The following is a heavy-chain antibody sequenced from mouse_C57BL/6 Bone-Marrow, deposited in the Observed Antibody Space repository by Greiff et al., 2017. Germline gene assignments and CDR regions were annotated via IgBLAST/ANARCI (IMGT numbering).Heavy chain of an antibody. V-gene: IGHV1-81*01. CDR3: GRKLRDWYIDV. CDR2: IYPRSGNT. D-gene: IGHD1-1*01. CDR1: GYTFTSYG. Sequence: QVQLKQSGAELARPGASVKLSCKASGYTFTSYGISWVKQRTGQGLEWIGEIYPRSGNTYYNAKFKGKATLTADKSSSTAYMELRSLTSEDSAVYFCGRKLRDWYIDVWGTGTSVTVSS. J-gene: IGHJ1*03.